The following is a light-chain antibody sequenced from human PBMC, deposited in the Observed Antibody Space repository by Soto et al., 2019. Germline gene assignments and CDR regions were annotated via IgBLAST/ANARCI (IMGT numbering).Light chain of an antibody. Sequence: QSVLTQPPSASGTPGQTGIISCSGSSSNIGSNTVNWYQQLPGTAPKLLIFSNSQRPSGVPDRFSGSRSGTSASLPITGVQSEDEAHYYCAAWDDGLHALVFGGGTKLTVL. CDR2: SNS. J-gene: IGLJ2*01. CDR1: SSNIGSNT. V-gene: IGLV1-44*01. CDR3: AAWDDGLHALV.